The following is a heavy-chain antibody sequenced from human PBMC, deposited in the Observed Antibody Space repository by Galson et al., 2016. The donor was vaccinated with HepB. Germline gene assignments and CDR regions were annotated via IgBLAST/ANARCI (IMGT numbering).Heavy chain of an antibody. CDR2: MWSEGRDK. CDR3: VRDGDRNSWPLDH. CDR1: GFTFSNYA. J-gene: IGHJ4*02. D-gene: IGHD7-27*01. Sequence: SLRLSCAASGFTFSNYAMHWVRQAPDRGLEWVAIMWSEGRDKYYADSVKGRFTISRDNSRNTLYLQMNSLRVQDSAVYYCVRDGDRNSWPLDHWGQGTRVTVTS. V-gene: IGHV3-33*01.